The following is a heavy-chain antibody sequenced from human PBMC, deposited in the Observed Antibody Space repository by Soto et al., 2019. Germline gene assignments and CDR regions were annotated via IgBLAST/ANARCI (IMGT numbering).Heavy chain of an antibody. CDR1: GYTFTSYA. CDR2: INAGNGNT. CDR3: ARARPYCSGGSCSEYFQH. Sequence: GASVKVSCKASGYTFTSYAMHWVRQAPGQRLEWMGWINAGNGNTKYSQKFQGRVTITRDTSASTAYMELSSLRSEDTAVYYCARARPYCSGGSCSEYFQHWGQGTMVTVYS. V-gene: IGHV1-3*01. D-gene: IGHD2-15*01. J-gene: IGHJ1*01.